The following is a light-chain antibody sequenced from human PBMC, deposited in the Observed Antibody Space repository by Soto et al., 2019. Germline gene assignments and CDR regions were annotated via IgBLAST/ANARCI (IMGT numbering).Light chain of an antibody. J-gene: IGKJ5*01. Sequence: DIVLTQSPATLSLSPGERSTLSCRASQSVRSYLAWYQQTPGQAPRILIYDASNRETGIPARFSGSGAGTECTRTISSLEPEDVAVYYCQQRSNWPSTFGQGTRLEIK. V-gene: IGKV3-11*01. CDR1: QSVRSY. CDR3: QQRSNWPST. CDR2: DAS.